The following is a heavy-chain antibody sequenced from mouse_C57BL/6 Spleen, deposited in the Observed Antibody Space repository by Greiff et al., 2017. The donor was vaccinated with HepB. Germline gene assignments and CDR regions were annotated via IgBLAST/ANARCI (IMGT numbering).Heavy chain of an antibody. CDR3: ARLNYYGSSYDAMDD. CDR2: IYPGSGST. Sequence: QVQLQQPGAELVKPGASVKMSCKASGYTFTSYWITWVKQRPGQGLEWIGDIYPGSGSTNYNEKFKSKATLTVDTSSSTAYMQLSSLTSEDSAVYYCARLNYYGSSYDAMDDWGQGTSVTVSS. J-gene: IGHJ4*01. D-gene: IGHD1-1*01. CDR1: GYTFTSYW. V-gene: IGHV1-55*01.